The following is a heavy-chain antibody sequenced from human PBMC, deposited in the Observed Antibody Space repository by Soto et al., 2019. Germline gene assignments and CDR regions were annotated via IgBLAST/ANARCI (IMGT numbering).Heavy chain of an antibody. D-gene: IGHD3-22*01. CDR1: GFTVSSNY. Sequence: EVQLVESGGGLIQPGGSLRLSCAASGFTVSSNYMSWVRQAPGKGLEWVSVIYSGGSTYYADSVKGRFTISRDNSKNPLSLQMNSLRAEDTAVYYCARDRVESGYPEYFQHWGQGTLVTVSS. V-gene: IGHV3-53*01. J-gene: IGHJ1*01. CDR3: ARDRVESGYPEYFQH. CDR2: IYSGGST.